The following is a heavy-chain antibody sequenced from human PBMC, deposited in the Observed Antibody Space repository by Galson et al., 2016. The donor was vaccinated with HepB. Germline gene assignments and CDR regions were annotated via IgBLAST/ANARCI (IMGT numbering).Heavy chain of an antibody. CDR2: IKNDGTTT. D-gene: IGHD6-19*01. J-gene: IGHJ4*02. Sequence: SLRLSCAASGITFSRYRMHWVRQAPGKGLVWVSHIKNDGTTTNYADSVRGRFIISRDNAKNTLYLQMNSLRAEDTAVYYCARLSLVSAGTVDYWGQGTLVVVSS. CDR1: GITFSRYR. V-gene: IGHV3-74*01. CDR3: ARLSLVSAGTVDY.